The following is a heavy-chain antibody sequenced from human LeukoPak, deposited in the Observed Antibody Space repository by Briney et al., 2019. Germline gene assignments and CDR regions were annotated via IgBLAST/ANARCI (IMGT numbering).Heavy chain of an antibody. J-gene: IGHJ5*02. Sequence: GGSLRPSCAASGFAFSSYAMNWVRQAPGKGLEWVSAINGNGGSTYYADSVKGRFTISRDNSKNTLYLQMNSLRAEDTAMYYCTKAPPGKFDPWGQGTLVTVSS. CDR1: GFAFSSYA. CDR3: TKAPPGKFDP. V-gene: IGHV3-23*01. CDR2: INGNGGST. D-gene: IGHD3-10*01.